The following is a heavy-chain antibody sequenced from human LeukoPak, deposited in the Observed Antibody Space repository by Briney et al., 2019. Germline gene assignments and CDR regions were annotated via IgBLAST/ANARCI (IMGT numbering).Heavy chain of an antibody. V-gene: IGHV3-23*01. D-gene: IGHD6-19*01. Sequence: PGGSLRLSCAASGFTFSSYAMSWVRQAPGKGLEWVSAISGSGGSTYYADSVKGRFTISRDNSKNTLYLQMNSLRAEDTAVYYCAKGVGWLVQENYFDYWGQGTLVTVSS. CDR2: ISGSGGST. J-gene: IGHJ4*02. CDR3: AKGVGWLVQENYFDY. CDR1: GFTFSSYA.